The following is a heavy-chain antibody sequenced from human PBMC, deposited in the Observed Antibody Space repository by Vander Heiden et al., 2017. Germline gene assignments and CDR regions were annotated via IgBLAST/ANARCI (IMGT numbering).Heavy chain of an antibody. D-gene: IGHD6-19*01. CDR1: GYPFPTYG. J-gene: IGHJ4*02. Sequence: VQLVPSGAEVKKPGASVKVSCKASGYPFPTYGISWVRQAPGQGLEWMGWIRPYNGDTYYAQKCQGRVTMTSDTSTSTVYVEVRSLRSDDTAVYYCATHGGSGAVAGTEGCWGQGTLIIVSS. V-gene: IGHV1-18*01. CDR2: IRPYNGDT. CDR3: ATHGGSGAVAGTEGC.